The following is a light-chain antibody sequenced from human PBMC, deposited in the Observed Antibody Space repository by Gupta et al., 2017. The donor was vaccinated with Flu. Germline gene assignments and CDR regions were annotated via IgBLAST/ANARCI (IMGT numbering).Light chain of an antibody. CDR2: ATS. CDR3: RQDDTYPRT. CDR1: QGVRYD. J-gene: IGKJ2*01. V-gene: IGKV1-6*01. Sequence: PSSVSASVGDRVTITCRASQGVRYDLGWYQQKTGKAPKLLMYATSTLQTGVPSRFSGSGSGTEFTLTISSLQPEDSATYYCRQDDTYPRTFGQGTKV.